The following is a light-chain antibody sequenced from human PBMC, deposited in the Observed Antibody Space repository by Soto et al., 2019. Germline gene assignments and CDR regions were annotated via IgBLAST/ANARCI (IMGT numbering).Light chain of an antibody. J-gene: IGLJ3*02. CDR2: GNS. Sequence: QSVLTQPPSVSGAPGQRITLSCTESSSNIGAGYDVHWYQQLPGTAPKLLIYGNSNRPSGVPDRFSGSKSGTSASLAITGLQAEDGADYYCQSSDSSLSGGVFGGGTKLTVL. CDR3: QSSDSSLSGGV. CDR1: SSNIGAGYD. V-gene: IGLV1-40*01.